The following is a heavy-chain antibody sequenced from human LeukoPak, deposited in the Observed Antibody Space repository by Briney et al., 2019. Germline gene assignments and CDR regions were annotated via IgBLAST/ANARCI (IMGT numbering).Heavy chain of an antibody. Sequence: ASVKVSCKASRGTFSSYAISWVRQAPGQGLEWMGGIIPMFGTANYAQKFQGRVTISADESTSTAYMELSSLRSEDTAVYYCARDLTMVRGARYRPYNWFGPWGQGTLVTVSS. D-gene: IGHD3-10*01. J-gene: IGHJ5*02. CDR1: RGTFSSYA. CDR2: IIPMFGTA. CDR3: ARDLTMVRGARYRPYNWFGP. V-gene: IGHV1-69*13.